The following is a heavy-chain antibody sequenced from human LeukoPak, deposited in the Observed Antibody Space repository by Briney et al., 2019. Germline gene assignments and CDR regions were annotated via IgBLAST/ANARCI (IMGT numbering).Heavy chain of an antibody. Sequence: PGGSLRLSCAASGFTFSRYAMSWVRQAPGKGLNWVSAISLSGGDTYYADSVKGRFTISRDNSKNTLYLQMNSLRAEDTAVYYCAKGYCSSTSCRGDYWGQGTLVTVSS. J-gene: IGHJ4*02. CDR2: ISLSGGDT. CDR1: GFTFSRYA. V-gene: IGHV3-23*01. CDR3: AKGYCSSTSCRGDY. D-gene: IGHD2-2*01.